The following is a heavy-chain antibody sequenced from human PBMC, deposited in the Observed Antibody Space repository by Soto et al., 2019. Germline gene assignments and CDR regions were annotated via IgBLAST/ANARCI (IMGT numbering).Heavy chain of an antibody. CDR2: INSRSDGGTT. Sequence: EVQLVESGGGLVKPGGALRLSCTGSGFTFANAWMNWVRQAPGKGLEWVGRINSRSDGGTTDYAAPVNGRFNISRDDSRNTLFLQMNSLKAEDTAAYYCTTGDDSSSWYGIYYWGQGTLVTVSS. CDR1: GFTFANAW. D-gene: IGHD6-13*01. V-gene: IGHV3-15*07. J-gene: IGHJ4*02. CDR3: TTGDDSSSWYGIYY.